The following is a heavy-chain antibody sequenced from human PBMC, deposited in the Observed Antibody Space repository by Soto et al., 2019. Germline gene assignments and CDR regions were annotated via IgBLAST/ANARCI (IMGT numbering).Heavy chain of an antibody. J-gene: IGHJ6*02. CDR2: INPNSGGT. V-gene: IGHV1-2*02. D-gene: IGHD5-18*01. Sequence: ASVKVSCEASGYTFTGYYMHWVRQAPGQGLEWMGWINPNSGGTNYAQKLQGRDTMTRDTSISTAYMELSRLRSDDTAVYYCARGFGYSYGIHYYYYGMDVWGQGTTVPVS. CDR3: ARGFGYSYGIHYYYYGMDV. CDR1: GYTFTGYY.